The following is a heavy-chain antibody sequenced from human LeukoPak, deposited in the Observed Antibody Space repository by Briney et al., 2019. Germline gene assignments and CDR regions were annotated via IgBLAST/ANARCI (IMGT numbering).Heavy chain of an antibody. CDR1: GYTFINHD. CDR3: AREGVGDYPFDY. CDR2: IIPILGIA. J-gene: IGHJ4*02. Sequence: ASVKVSCKGYGYTFINHDIDWVGQAAGQGLEWMGRIIPILGIANYAQKFQGRVTITADKSTSTAYMELSSLRSEDTAVYYCAREGVGDYPFDYWGQGTLVTVSS. V-gene: IGHV1-69*04. D-gene: IGHD4-17*01.